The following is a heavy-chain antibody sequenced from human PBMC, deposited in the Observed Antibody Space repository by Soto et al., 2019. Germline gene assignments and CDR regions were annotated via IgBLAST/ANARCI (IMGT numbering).Heavy chain of an antibody. D-gene: IGHD3-3*01. Sequence: VKVSCKASGYTFTSYGISWVRQAPGQGLEWMGWISAYNGNTNYAQKLQGRVTMTTDTSTSTAYMELRSLRSDDTAVYYCAREGNDFWSYGMDVWGQGTTVTVSS. CDR3: AREGNDFWSYGMDV. J-gene: IGHJ6*02. V-gene: IGHV1-18*04. CDR1: GYTFTSYG. CDR2: ISAYNGNT.